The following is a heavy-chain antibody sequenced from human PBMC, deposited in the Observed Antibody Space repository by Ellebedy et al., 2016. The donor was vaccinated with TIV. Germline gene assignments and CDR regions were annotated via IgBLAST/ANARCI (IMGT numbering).Heavy chain of an antibody. J-gene: IGHJ4*02. D-gene: IGHD2-21*02. V-gene: IGHV1-8*01. CDR2: MNPNSGHT. CDR1: GYTFTTYD. Sequence: ASVKVSXXASGYTFTTYDINWVRQATGQGLEWMGWMNPNSGHTGYAQKFQGRATMTRDTSTSTAYMELSSLGSEDTAVYYCARRASCGGDCRRGEVDNWGQGTLVTVSS. CDR3: ARRASCGGDCRRGEVDN.